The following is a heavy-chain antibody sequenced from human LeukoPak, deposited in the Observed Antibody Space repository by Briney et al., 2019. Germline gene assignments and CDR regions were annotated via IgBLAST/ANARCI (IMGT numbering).Heavy chain of an antibody. D-gene: IGHD5-18*01. Sequence: GESLKISCKGSGYTFTSFWIGWVRQMPGKGLEWMGIINPGDSDTRYSPSFQGQVTISADKSISTAYLQWSSLKASDTAMYYCARNGYSYGNLFYFDYWGQGTLVTVSS. CDR2: INPGDSDT. V-gene: IGHV5-51*01. CDR3: ARNGYSYGNLFYFDY. CDR1: GYTFTSFW. J-gene: IGHJ4*02.